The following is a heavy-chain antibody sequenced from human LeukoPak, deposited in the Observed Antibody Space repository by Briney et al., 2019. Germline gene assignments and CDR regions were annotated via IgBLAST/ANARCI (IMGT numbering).Heavy chain of an antibody. CDR2: MNPNSGNT. CDR1: GYTFTSYD. Sequence: ASVKVSCKASGYTFTSYDINWVRQATGQGLEWTGWMNPNSGNTGYAQKFQGRVTMTRNTSISTAYMELSSLRSEDTAVYYCARVPTIFRGRNWFDPWGQGTLVTVSS. V-gene: IGHV1-8*01. CDR3: ARVPTIFRGRNWFDP. J-gene: IGHJ5*02. D-gene: IGHD3-9*01.